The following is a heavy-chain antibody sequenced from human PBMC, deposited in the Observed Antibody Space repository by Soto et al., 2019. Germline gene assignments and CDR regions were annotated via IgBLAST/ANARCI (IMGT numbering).Heavy chain of an antibody. CDR1: GGTFSSYA. V-gene: IGHV1-69*13. CDR3: ARSDIVVVPAASARYYYGMDV. D-gene: IGHD2-2*01. Sequence: GASVKVSCKASGGTFSSYAISWVRQAPGQGLEWMGGIIPIFGTANYAQKFQGRVTITADESTSTAYMELSSLRSEDTAVYYCARSDIVVVPAASARYYYGMDVWGQGTTVTVSS. J-gene: IGHJ6*02. CDR2: IIPIFGTA.